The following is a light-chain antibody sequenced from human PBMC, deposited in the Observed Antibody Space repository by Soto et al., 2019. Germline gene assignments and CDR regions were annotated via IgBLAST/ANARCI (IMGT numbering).Light chain of an antibody. J-gene: IGKJ1*01. CDR3: QQRSNWPL. Sequence: EIVLTQSPATLSSSPGERATLSCRASQSVSSYLAWYQQKPGQAPRLLIYDASNRATGIPARFSGSGSGTDFTLTISSLEPEDFAVYYCQQRSNWPLFGQGTKVEIK. CDR1: QSVSSY. CDR2: DAS. V-gene: IGKV3-11*01.